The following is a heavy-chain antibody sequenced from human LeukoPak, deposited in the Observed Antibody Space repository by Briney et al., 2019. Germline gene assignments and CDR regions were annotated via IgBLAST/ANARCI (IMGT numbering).Heavy chain of an antibody. CDR1: GFTFSSYW. V-gene: IGHV3-7*01. CDR3: ARAPIDSNSWYHAFDI. D-gene: IGHD6-13*01. J-gene: IGHJ3*02. Sequence: GGSLRLSCAASGFTFSSYWMGWVRQAPGKGLEWVASIHQGGSHKYYVDSVKGRFTISRDNAKNSLFLQMDSLRAEDTAVYYCARAPIDSNSWYHAFDIWGQGTMVTVSS. CDR2: IHQGGSHK.